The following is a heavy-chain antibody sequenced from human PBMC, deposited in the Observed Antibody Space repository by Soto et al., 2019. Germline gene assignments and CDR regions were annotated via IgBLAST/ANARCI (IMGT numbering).Heavy chain of an antibody. D-gene: IGHD4-17*01. CDR1: GGSISSSSYY. Sequence: SETLSLTCTVSGGSISSSSYYWGWIRQPPGKGLEWIGSIYYSGSTYYNPSLKSRVTISVDTSKNQFSLKLSSVTAADTAVYYWARRPQPVPHYYYYYMDVWGKGTTVTVSS. V-gene: IGHV4-39*01. J-gene: IGHJ6*03. CDR3: ARRPQPVPHYYYYYMDV. CDR2: IYYSGST.